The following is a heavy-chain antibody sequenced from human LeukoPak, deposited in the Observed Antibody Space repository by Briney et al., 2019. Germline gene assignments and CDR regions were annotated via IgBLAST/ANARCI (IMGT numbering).Heavy chain of an antibody. J-gene: IGHJ4*02. V-gene: IGHV3-53*01. CDR3: ARALYEFCSGGSCYSYYFDY. D-gene: IGHD2-15*01. Sequence: GGSLRLSCAASGFTFNRYWMSWVRQAPGKGLEWVSVIYRGGSTYYADSVKGRFTISRDNSKNTLYLQMNSLRAEDTAVYYCARALYEFCSGGSCYSYYFDYWGQGTQVTVSS. CDR1: GFTFNRYW. CDR2: IYRGGST.